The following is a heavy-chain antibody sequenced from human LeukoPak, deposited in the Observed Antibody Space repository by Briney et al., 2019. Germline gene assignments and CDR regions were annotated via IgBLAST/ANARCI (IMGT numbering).Heavy chain of an antibody. CDR3: ARDAMVRGVEPYYYYYMDV. J-gene: IGHJ6*03. CDR1: GYTFTGYY. Sequence: ASVKVSCKASGYTFTGYYMHWVRQAPGQGLEWMGWINPNSGGTNYAQKFQGRVTMTRDTSISTAYMELSRLRSDDMAVYYCARDAMVRGVEPYYYYYMDVWGKGTTVTVSS. CDR2: INPNSGGT. D-gene: IGHD3-10*01. V-gene: IGHV1-2*02.